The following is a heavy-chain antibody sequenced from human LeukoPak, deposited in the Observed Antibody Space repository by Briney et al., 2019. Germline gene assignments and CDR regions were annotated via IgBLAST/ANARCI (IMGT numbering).Heavy chain of an antibody. CDR1: GFTFSSYE. J-gene: IGHJ4*02. D-gene: IGHD3-22*01. CDR3: ARNYYYDSSALSAGDY. Sequence: GGSLRLSCAASGFTFSSYEMNWVRQAPGKGLEWVSYISSSSSYIYYADSVKGRFTISRDNAKNSLYLQMNSLRAEDTAVYYCARNYYYDSSALSAGDYWGQGTLVTVSS. CDR2: ISSSSSYI. V-gene: IGHV3-21*05.